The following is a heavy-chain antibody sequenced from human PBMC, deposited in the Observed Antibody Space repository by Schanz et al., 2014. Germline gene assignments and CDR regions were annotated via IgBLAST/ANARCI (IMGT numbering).Heavy chain of an antibody. CDR3: ATGAMPGSFDI. Sequence: VQLEQSGAEVKKPGSSVKVSCKASGGTFSSYSISWVRQAPGQGLEWVGRFIPILDVGNYAQQFQGRVTFTADKSTSSVYMELSSLRDEDTALYYCATGAMPGSFDIWGQGTMVTVSS. V-gene: IGHV1-69*02. J-gene: IGHJ3*02. D-gene: IGHD2-2*01. CDR1: GGTFSSYS. CDR2: FIPILDVG.